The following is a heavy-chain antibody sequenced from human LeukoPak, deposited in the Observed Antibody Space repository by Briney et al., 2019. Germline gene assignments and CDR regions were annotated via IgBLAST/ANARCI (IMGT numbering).Heavy chain of an antibody. CDR3: AKDAFSSGWELFDY. CDR2: ISGSGGST. V-gene: IGHV3-23*01. D-gene: IGHD6-19*01. J-gene: IGHJ4*02. Sequence: GGSLRLSCAASGFTFSSYGMSWVRQAPGKGLEWVSVISGSGGSTYYADSVKGRFTISRDNSKNTLYLQMNSLRAEDTAVYSCAKDAFSSGWELFDYWGQGTLVTVSS. CDR1: GFTFSSYG.